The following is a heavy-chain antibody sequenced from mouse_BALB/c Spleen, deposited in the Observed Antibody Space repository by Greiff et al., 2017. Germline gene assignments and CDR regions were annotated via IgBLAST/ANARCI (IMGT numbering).Heavy chain of an antibody. Sequence: EVQVVESGGGLVKPGGSLKLSCAASGFTFSSYAMSWVRQSPEKRLEWVAEISSGGSYTYYPDTVTGRFTISRDNAKNTLYLEMSSLRSEDTAMYYCARDRGDFAYWGQGTLVTVSA. J-gene: IGHJ3*01. CDR2: ISSGGSYT. D-gene: IGHD3-3*01. V-gene: IGHV5-9-4*01. CDR1: GFTFSSYA. CDR3: ARDRGDFAY.